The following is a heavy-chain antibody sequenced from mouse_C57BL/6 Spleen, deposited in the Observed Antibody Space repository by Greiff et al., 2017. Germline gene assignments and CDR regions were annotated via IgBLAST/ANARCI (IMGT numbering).Heavy chain of an antibody. V-gene: IGHV1-82*01. Sequence: VQLQESGPELVKPGASVKISCKASGYAFSSSWMNWVQQRPGKGLEWIGRIYPGDGDTNYNGKFKGKATLTADKSSSTAYMQLSSLTSEDSAVYFCARGGTTVVATYYFDYWGQGTTLTVSS. J-gene: IGHJ2*01. CDR1: GYAFSSSW. D-gene: IGHD1-1*01. CDR2: IYPGDGDT. CDR3: ARGGTTVVATYYFDY.